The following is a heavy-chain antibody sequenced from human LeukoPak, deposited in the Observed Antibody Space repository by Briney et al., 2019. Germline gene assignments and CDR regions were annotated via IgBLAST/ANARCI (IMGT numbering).Heavy chain of an antibody. CDR2: IYSSGST. Sequence: SETLSLTCTVSGGSISYYYWSWIRQAPGTGLELIGYIYSSGSTNYNPSLKSRVTISVDTSKSQFSLMLTSVTAADTAVYYCARDRPGAAAGFDYWGQGTLVTVSS. V-gene: IGHV4-59*01. CDR1: GGSISYYY. J-gene: IGHJ4*02. CDR3: ARDRPGAAAGFDY. D-gene: IGHD6-13*01.